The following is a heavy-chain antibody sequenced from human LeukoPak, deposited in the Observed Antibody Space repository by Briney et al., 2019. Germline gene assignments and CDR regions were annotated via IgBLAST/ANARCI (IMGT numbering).Heavy chain of an antibody. Sequence: SETLSLTCTVSGGSISSSSYYWGWIRQPPGKGLEWIGSIYYSGSTNYNPSLKSRVTISVDTSKNQFSLKLSSVTAADTAVYYCARAGYSSSWYGYYYYYYGMDVWGQGTTVTVSS. CDR1: GGSISSSSYY. D-gene: IGHD6-13*01. J-gene: IGHJ6*02. CDR2: IYYSGST. CDR3: ARAGYSSSWYGYYYYYYGMDV. V-gene: IGHV4-39*01.